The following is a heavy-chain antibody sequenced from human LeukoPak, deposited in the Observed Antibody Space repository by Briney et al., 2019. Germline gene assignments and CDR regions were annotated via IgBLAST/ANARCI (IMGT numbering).Heavy chain of an antibody. CDR3: ARAYSSSWYWNWFDP. CDR1: GYSISSGYY. V-gene: IGHV4-38-2*02. J-gene: IGHJ5*02. D-gene: IGHD6-13*01. Sequence: SETLSLTCTVSGYSISSGYYWGWIRPPPGKGLEWIGNIYPTGSTYYNPSLKSRVTISVDTSKNQFSLKVSSVSAADTAVYYCARAYSSSWYWNWFDPWGQGTLVTVSS. CDR2: IYPTGST.